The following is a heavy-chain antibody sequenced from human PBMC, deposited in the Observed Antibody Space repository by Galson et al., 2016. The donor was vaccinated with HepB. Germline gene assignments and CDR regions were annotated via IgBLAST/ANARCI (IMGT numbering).Heavy chain of an antibody. CDR2: IWYDGSNK. CDR3: ARDRGVYVYYSYGMDV. Sequence: SLRLSCAASGFTFGRHGMHWVRQAPGKGPEWVAVIWYDGSNKYYADSLKGRFTISRDNSANTVYLHMNSLRADDTAVYYCARDRGVYVYYSYGMDVWGQGTTVAVSS. D-gene: IGHD2-8*01. J-gene: IGHJ6*02. CDR1: GFTFGRHG. V-gene: IGHV3-33*01.